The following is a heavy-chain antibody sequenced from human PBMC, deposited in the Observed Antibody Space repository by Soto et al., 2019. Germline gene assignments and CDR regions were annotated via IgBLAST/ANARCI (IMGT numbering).Heavy chain of an antibody. Sequence: QVQLVQSGAEVKKPGASVKVSCKASGYTFTSYGISWVRQAPGQGLEWMGWISAYNGNTNYAQKLQGRVTMTTDTPTSTLYMETRSLRSDGTVVYYWARATVAGTTGFDSWGQGALVTVSS. D-gene: IGHD6-13*01. CDR1: GYTFTSYG. J-gene: IGHJ4*02. CDR3: ARATVAGTTGFDS. CDR2: ISAYNGNT. V-gene: IGHV1-18*01.